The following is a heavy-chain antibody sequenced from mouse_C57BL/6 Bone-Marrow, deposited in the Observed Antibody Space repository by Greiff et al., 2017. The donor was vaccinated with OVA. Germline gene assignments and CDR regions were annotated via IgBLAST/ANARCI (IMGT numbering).Heavy chain of an antibody. J-gene: IGHJ3*01. V-gene: IGHV1-50*01. CDR2: IDPSDSYT. CDR1: GYTFTSYW. CDR3: ASAVFAY. Sequence: QVQLQQSGAELVKPGASVKLSCKASGYTFTSYWMQWVKQRPGQGLEWIGEIDPSDSYTNYNQKFKGQATLTVDTSSSTAYMQLSSLTSEDSAVYYCASAVFAYWGQGTLVTVSA.